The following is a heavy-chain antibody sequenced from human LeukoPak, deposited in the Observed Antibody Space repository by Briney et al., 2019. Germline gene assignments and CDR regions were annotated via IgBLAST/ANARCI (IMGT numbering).Heavy chain of an antibody. CDR2: IYPGDSDT. V-gene: IGHV5-51*01. CDR3: ARRRRAGRDRYKPTALVS. D-gene: IGHD5-24*01. J-gene: IGHJ5*02. CDR1: GYSFTSYW. Sequence: GESLKISCKGSGYSFTSYWIGWVRQMPGKGLEWMGIIYPGDSDTRNSPSFQGQVTISADKSISTAYLQWSSVKASDTAMYYCARRRRAGRDRYKPTALVSWGQGTQVIVSS.